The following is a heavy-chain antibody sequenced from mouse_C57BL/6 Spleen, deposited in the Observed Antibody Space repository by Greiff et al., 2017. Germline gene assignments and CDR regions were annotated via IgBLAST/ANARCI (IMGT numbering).Heavy chain of an antibody. Sequence: EVKLQESVAELVRPGASVKLSCTASGFNIKNTYMHWVKQRPEQGLEWIGRIDPANGNTKYAPKFQGKATITADTSSNTAYLQRSSLTSEDTAIYYCARDGYYGRDAMDYWGQGTSVTVSS. D-gene: IGHD2-3*01. V-gene: IGHV14-3*01. CDR1: GFNIKNTY. CDR2: IDPANGNT. CDR3: ARDGYYGRDAMDY. J-gene: IGHJ4*01.